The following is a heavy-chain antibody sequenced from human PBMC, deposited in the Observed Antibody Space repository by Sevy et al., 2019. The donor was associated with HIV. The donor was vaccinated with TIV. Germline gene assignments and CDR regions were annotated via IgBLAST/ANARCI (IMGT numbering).Heavy chain of an antibody. Sequence: SETLSLTCTVSGVSISSSSYDWGWIRQPPGKGLEWIASIFFSVSTYYNPSLKSRVTISVDTSKNQFSLKLNSVTAADTALYYCARQGGLVDRAFDYWGQGTLVTVSS. V-gene: IGHV4-39*01. CDR1: GVSISSSSYD. CDR3: ARQGGLVDRAFDY. D-gene: IGHD3-10*01. CDR2: IFFSVST. J-gene: IGHJ4*02.